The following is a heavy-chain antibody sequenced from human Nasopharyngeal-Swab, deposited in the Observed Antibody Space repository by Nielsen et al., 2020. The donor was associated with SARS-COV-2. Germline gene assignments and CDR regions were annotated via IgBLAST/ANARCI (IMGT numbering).Heavy chain of an antibody. CDR3: ATRSASWTRGDY. V-gene: IGHV3-21*01. CDR2: ITSTSSNM. CDR1: GFTFSTYT. Sequence: GESLKISCAASGFTFSTYTMHWVRQAPGKGLEWVSSITSTSSNMYYADSLKGRFTISRDNAKSSLYLQVNSLRAEDTAVYYCATRSASWTRGDYWGQGTLVTVSS. J-gene: IGHJ4*02. D-gene: IGHD2-2*01.